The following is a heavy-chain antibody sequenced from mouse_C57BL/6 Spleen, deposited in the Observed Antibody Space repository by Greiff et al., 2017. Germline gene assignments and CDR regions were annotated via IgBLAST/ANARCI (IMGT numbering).Heavy chain of an antibody. CDR3: AREKGFAY. CDR2: INPNNGGT. CDR1: GYTFTDYY. Sequence: EVQLQQSGPELVKPGASVKISCKASGYTFTDYYMNWVKQSHGKSLEWIGDINPNNGGTSYNQKFKGKATLTVDKSSSTAYMELRSLTSEDSAVYYCAREKGFAYWGQGTLVTVSA. V-gene: IGHV1-26*01. J-gene: IGHJ3*01.